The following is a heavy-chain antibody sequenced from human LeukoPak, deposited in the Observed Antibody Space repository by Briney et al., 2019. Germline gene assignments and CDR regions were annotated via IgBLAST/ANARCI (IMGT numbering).Heavy chain of an antibody. D-gene: IGHD6-19*01. CDR2: INHSGNT. J-gene: IGHJ4*02. CDR1: GGSFSGYY. V-gene: IGHV4-34*01. Sequence: SETLSLTCAVYGGSFSGYYWSWIRQPPGKGLEWIGEINHSGNTNYNPSLKSRVTISIDTSKNQFSLKLSSVTAADTAIYYCARPFLRFSSGWHFDYWGQGILVTVSS. CDR3: ARPFLRFSSGWHFDY.